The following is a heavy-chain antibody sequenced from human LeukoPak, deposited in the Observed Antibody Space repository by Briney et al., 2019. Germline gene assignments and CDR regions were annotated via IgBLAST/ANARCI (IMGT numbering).Heavy chain of an antibody. V-gene: IGHV4-39*01. D-gene: IGHD3-22*01. CDR3: ARHAFSDYDSSGYYSY. CDR2: IYYSGST. J-gene: IGHJ4*02. Sequence: SEALSLTCTVSGGSISSSSYYWGWIRQPPGKGLEWIGSIYYSGSTYYNPSLKRRVTISVDTSKNQFSLKLSSVTAADTAVYYCARHAFSDYDSSGYYSYWGQGTLVTVSS. CDR1: GGSISSSSYY.